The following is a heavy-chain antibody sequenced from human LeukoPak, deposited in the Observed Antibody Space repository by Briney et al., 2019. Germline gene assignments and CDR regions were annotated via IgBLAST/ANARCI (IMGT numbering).Heavy chain of an antibody. D-gene: IGHD3-10*01. V-gene: IGHV1-69*04. J-gene: IGHJ4*02. CDR2: IIPILGIA. CDR3: QYYYGSGGYYFDY. CDR1: GGTFSSYA. Sequence: GASVKVSCKASGGTFSSYAISWVRQAPGQGLEWMGRIIPILGIANYAQKFQGRVTITADKSTSTAYMELSSLRSEDTAVYYCQYYYGSGGYYFDYWGQGTLVTVSS.